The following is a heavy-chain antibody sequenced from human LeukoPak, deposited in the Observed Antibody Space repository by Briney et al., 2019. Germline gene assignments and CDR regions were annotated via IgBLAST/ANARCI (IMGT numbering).Heavy chain of an antibody. CDR3: ARDSRNFDY. D-gene: IGHD2-2*01. V-gene: IGHV4-39*07. J-gene: IGHJ4*02. Sequence: SETLSLTCTVSAVSISSSSYYWGWIRQPPGKGLEWIGSIYYGGSTYYNPSLKSRVTISVDTSKNQFSLKVSSVTAADTAVYYCARDSRNFDYWGQGTLVTVSS. CDR2: IYYGGST. CDR1: AVSISSSSYY.